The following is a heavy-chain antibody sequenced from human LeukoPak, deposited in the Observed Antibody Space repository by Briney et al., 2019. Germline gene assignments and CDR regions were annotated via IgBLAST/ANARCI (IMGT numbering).Heavy chain of an antibody. Sequence: PSETLSLTCGVSGGSLGDHSWNWIRQPTGKGLEWIGDIYHSGTTNYNPSLKSRVTISIDTSRNHFSLKLSSVTAADTAVYYCARSDSTTLGLDYWGQGTLVTVSS. J-gene: IGHJ4*02. CDR1: GGSLGDHS. V-gene: IGHV4-34*01. D-gene: IGHD1-1*01. CDR2: IYHSGTT. CDR3: ARSDSTTLGLDY.